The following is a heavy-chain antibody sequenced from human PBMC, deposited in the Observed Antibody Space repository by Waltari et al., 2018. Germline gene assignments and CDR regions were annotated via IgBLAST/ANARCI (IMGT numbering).Heavy chain of an antibody. CDR1: GGSISRYY. CDR2: IYYSGST. J-gene: IGHJ4*02. D-gene: IGHD2-2*01. Sequence: QVQLQESGPGLVKPSATLSLTCTVSGGSISRYYWSWLRQPPGKGLEWIGYIYYSGSTNYNPSLKSRVTISVDTSKNQFSLKLSSVTAADTAVYYCARGYCSSTSCYPIFDYWGQGTLVTVSS. V-gene: IGHV4-59*01. CDR3: ARGYCSSTSCYPIFDY.